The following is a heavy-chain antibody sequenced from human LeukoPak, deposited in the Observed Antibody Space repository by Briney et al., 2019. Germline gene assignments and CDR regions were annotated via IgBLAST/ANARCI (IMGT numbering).Heavy chain of an antibody. CDR1: GFTFSSYS. D-gene: IGHD2-2*01. V-gene: IGHV3-21*04. Sequence: GGSLRLSCAASGFTFSSYSMNWVRQAPGKGLEWVSSISSSSSYIYYADSVKGRFTISRDNAKNSLYLQMNSLRAEDTALYYCAKAGYCSSTSCYGGVHDAFDIWGQGTMVTVSS. CDR3: AKAGYCSSTSCYGGVHDAFDI. J-gene: IGHJ3*02. CDR2: ISSSSSYI.